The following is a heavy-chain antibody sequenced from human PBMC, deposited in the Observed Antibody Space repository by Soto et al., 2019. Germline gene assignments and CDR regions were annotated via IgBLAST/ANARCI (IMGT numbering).Heavy chain of an antibody. V-gene: IGHV3-64D*06. CDR1: GFTFSSYA. CDR3: LKPYSSSPRVD. D-gene: IGHD6-6*01. Sequence: GGSLRLSCSASGFTFSSYAMHWVRQAPGKGLEYVSAISSNGGSTYYADSVKGRFTISRDNSKNTLYLQMSSLRAEDTAVYYCLKPYSSSPRVDWGQGTMVTVYS. CDR2: ISSNGGST. J-gene: IGHJ4*02.